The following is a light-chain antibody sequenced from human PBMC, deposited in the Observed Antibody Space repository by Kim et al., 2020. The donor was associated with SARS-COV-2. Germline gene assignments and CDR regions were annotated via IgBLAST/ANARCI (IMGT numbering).Light chain of an antibody. CDR1: QSVTSNF. CDR2: GAS. J-gene: IGKJ1*01. Sequence: EIVLTQSPGTLSLSPGERATLSCRAGQSVTSNFLAWYQQKPGQAPRLLIYGASSRATDIPDRFSGSGSGTDFTLTISRLEPEDFVVYYCKQYGNSPWTFGRGTKVDIK. CDR3: KQYGNSPWT. V-gene: IGKV3-20*01.